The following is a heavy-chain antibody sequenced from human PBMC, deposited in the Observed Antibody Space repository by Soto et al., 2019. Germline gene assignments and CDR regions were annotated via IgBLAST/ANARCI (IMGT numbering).Heavy chain of an antibody. J-gene: IGHJ4*02. V-gene: IGHV4-31*03. CDR1: GGSISSGGYY. D-gene: IGHD5-12*01. CDR3: ARDRFGGYNDY. Sequence: SETLSLTCTVSGGSISSGGYYWSWIRQHPGKGLEWIGYIYYSGSAYYNPSLKSRVTISVDTSKNQFSLKLSSVTAADTAVYYCARDRFGGYNDYWGQGTLVTVSS. CDR2: IYYSGSA.